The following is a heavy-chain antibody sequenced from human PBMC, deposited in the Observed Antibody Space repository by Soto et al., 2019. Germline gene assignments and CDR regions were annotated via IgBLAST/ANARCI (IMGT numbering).Heavy chain of an antibody. D-gene: IGHD2-21*02. J-gene: IGHJ4*02. Sequence: SETPSLTCTVSGGPISSYYWSWIRQPPGKGLEWTGYIYYSGSTNYNPSLKSRVTISVDTSKNQFSLKLSSVTAADTAVYYCARRAGDSYSPYFDYWGQGTLVTVSS. CDR2: IYYSGST. CDR1: GGPISSYY. V-gene: IGHV4-59*01. CDR3: ARRAGDSYSPYFDY.